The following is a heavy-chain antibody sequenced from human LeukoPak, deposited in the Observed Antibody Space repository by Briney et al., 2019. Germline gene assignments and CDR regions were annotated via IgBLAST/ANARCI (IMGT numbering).Heavy chain of an antibody. Sequence: GASVKVSCKASGYTFTSHAMHWVRQAPGQRLEWMGWINAGNGNTKYSRKFQGRVTITRDTSASTAYMELSSLRSEDTAVYYCARDHNIVAPFDYWGQGTLVTVSS. CDR2: INAGNGNT. J-gene: IGHJ4*02. V-gene: IGHV1-3*01. D-gene: IGHD5-12*01. CDR3: ARDHNIVAPFDY. CDR1: GYTFTSHA.